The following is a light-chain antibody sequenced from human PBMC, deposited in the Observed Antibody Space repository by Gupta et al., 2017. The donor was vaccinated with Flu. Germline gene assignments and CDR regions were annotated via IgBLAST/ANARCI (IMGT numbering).Light chain of an antibody. Sequence: QVTQSPPSLSASVGDRVTITCRTSQDISDFLNWYQLRPGKPPRLLIYAATNVHIGLSSRISSVRSAAEFTLIISKVQPEDSSTYYSQQMDFTPHIFGQGTRLEIK. CDR2: AAT. V-gene: IGKV1-39*01. CDR1: QDISDF. J-gene: IGKJ2*01. CDR3: QQMDFTPHI.